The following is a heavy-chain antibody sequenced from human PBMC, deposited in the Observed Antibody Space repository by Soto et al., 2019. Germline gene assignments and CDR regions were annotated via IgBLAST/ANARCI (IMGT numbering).Heavy chain of an antibody. J-gene: IGHJ6*02. CDR3: TRTTAQFQLLSPPV. V-gene: IGHV3-73*02. CDR1: GFTFSGSA. D-gene: IGHD2-2*01. Sequence: EVQLVESGGGLVQPGGSLKLSCAASGFTFSGSAMHWVRQASGKGLEWVGRIRSKANSYATAYAASVKGRFTISRDDSKNTAYLEMNSLKTEDTAVYYCTRTTAQFQLLSPPVWGQGTTVTVSS. CDR2: IRSKANSYAT.